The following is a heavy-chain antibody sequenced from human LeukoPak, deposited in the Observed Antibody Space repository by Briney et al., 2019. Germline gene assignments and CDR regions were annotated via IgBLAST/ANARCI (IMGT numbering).Heavy chain of an antibody. J-gene: IGHJ4*02. CDR1: GGSVTSGSYY. D-gene: IGHD1-26*01. CDR2: MYSSGST. V-gene: IGHV4-61*01. CDR3: ARVRGRGTYFLDY. Sequence: TSSETLSLTCTVSGGSVTSGSYYWSWIRQPPGKGLEGIGYMYSSGSTNYNPSLQSRVTISVDTSNNQFSLKLSSVTAADTAMYYCARVRGRGTYFLDYWGQGTLVTVSS.